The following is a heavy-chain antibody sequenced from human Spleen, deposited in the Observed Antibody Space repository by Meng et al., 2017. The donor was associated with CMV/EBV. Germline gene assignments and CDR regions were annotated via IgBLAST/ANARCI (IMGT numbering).Heavy chain of an antibody. D-gene: IGHD3-3*01. CDR3: ARDLSFGVVIIDY. J-gene: IGHJ4*02. V-gene: IGHV3-33*01. CDR2: IWYDGSNK. Sequence: GGSLRLSCAASGFTFSSYGMHWVRQAPGKGLERVAVIWYDGSNKYYADSVKGRFTISRDNSKNTLYLQMNSLRAEDTAVYYCARDLSFGVVIIDYWGQGTLVTVSS. CDR1: GFTFSSYG.